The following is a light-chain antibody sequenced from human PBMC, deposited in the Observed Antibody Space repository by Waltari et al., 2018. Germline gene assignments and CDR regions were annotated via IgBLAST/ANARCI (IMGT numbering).Light chain of an antibody. J-gene: IGKJ4*01. Sequence: EIVLTQSPATLSVSPGERATLSCRASQSVRTYLAWYQHRPGQAPRLLIYDASNRATDVPGRFSGSGSGTDFTLTISSLQPEDFAVYYCQERSNWPGSAFGGGTKVEIK. CDR3: QERSNWPGSA. CDR2: DAS. V-gene: IGKV3-11*01. CDR1: QSVRTY.